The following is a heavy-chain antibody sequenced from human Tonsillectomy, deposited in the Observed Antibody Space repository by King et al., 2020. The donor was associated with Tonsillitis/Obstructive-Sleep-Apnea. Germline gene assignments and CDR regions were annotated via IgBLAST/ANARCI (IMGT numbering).Heavy chain of an antibody. CDR3: ARGSGEMDYIHYEYYYYDYGMDV. V-gene: IGHV4-31*03. J-gene: IGHJ6*02. D-gene: IGHD4-11*01. Sequence: QLQESGPGLVKPSQTLSLTCTVSGDSISSGGYNWSWIRQHPGKGLEWIGHIYYSGSTYYNPSLKSRVIIIVDTSQNQFSLKLSSVTGADTAVYYCARGSGEMDYIHYEYYYYDYGMDVWGQGTTVTVSS. CDR1: GDSISSGGYN. CDR2: IYYSGST.